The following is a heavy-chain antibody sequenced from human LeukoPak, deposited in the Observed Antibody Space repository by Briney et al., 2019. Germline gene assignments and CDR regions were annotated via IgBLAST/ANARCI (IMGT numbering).Heavy chain of an antibody. Sequence: PSETLSLTCAVNGGSLSGYYWTWIRQPPGKGLEWTGEINHSGSNIYNPSLKSRVTMSVDTSKNQVSLKMTSVTAADTALYYCARGKYYCSGATCAPPLDSWGQGTLVTVSS. J-gene: IGHJ4*02. CDR1: GGSLSGYY. CDR2: INHSGSN. V-gene: IGHV4-34*01. CDR3: ARGKYYCSGATCAPPLDS. D-gene: IGHD2-15*01.